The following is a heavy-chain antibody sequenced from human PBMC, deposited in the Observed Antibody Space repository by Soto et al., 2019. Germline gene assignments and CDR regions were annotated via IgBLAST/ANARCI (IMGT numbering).Heavy chain of an antibody. V-gene: IGHV3-48*01. CDR3: ARDNGYCSGGSCYSDAFDI. CDR1: GFTFSSYS. Sequence: EVQLVESGGGLVQPGGSLRLSCAASGFTFSSYSMNWVRQAPGKGLEWVSYISSSSSTIYYADSVKGRFTISRDNAKNSLYLQMNSLRAEDTAVYYCARDNGYCSGGSCYSDAFDIWGQGTMVTVSS. J-gene: IGHJ3*02. D-gene: IGHD2-15*01. CDR2: ISSSSSTI.